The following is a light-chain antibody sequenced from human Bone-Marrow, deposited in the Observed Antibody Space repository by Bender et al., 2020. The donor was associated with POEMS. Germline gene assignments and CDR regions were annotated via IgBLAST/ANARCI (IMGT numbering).Light chain of an antibody. J-gene: IGLJ2*01. V-gene: IGLV3-21*01. CDR3: QAWDSNTVV. CDR1: SIGSKI. Sequence: SYVLGQTPSMSVAPGETARISCGGNSIGSKIVHWYQQKAGQAPLLVIYYYNDRPSGIPERFSGSNSGNTATLTISRVEAADEADYYCQAWDSNTVVFGGGTKVTVL. CDR2: YYN.